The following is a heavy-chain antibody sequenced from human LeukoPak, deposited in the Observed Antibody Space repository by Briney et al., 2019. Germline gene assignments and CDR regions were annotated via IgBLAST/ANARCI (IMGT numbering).Heavy chain of an antibody. Sequence: SGTLSLTCAVSGGSISSSNWWSWVRQPPGKGLEWIGEIYHSGSTNYNPSLKSRVTISVDKSKNQFSLKLSSVTAADTAVYYCARANLQSGWLEQGLNAFDIWGQGTMVTVSS. CDR2: IYHSGST. D-gene: IGHD6-19*01. CDR3: ARANLQSGWLEQGLNAFDI. V-gene: IGHV4-4*02. J-gene: IGHJ3*02. CDR1: GGSISSSNW.